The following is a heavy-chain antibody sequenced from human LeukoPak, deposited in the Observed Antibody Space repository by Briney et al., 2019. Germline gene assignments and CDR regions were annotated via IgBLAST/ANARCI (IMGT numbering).Heavy chain of an antibody. J-gene: IGHJ4*02. CDR1: GGSISSSRYF. CDR3: ACRLPRWLPLHFDY. D-gene: IGHD6-19*01. Sequence: PSETLSLTCTVSGGSISSSRYFWGWIRQPPGKGLEWIGTIYYSGSTSYNPSLKSRITISLDTSKNQFSLKLSSVTAADTAVYYCACRLPRWLPLHFDYWGQGTLVTVSS. V-gene: IGHV4-39*07. CDR2: IYYSGST.